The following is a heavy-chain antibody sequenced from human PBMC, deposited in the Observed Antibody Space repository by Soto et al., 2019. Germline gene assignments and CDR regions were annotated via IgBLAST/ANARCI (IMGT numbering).Heavy chain of an antibody. CDR2: VYSGGTT. Sequence: GGSLRLSCSASGFTVSTSYMSWVRQAPGKGLEWVSLVYSGGTTYYADSVKGRLTISRDNSKNTLYLQMNSLRSDDTAVYYCARDSIAVAAAFDIWGQGTMVTVSS. V-gene: IGHV3-66*01. J-gene: IGHJ3*02. CDR1: GFTVSTSY. D-gene: IGHD6-19*01. CDR3: ARDSIAVAAAFDI.